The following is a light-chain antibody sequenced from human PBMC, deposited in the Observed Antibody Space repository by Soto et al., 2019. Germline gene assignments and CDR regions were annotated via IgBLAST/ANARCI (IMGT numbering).Light chain of an antibody. CDR1: QGIRDA. Sequence: DIQMTQSPSSLSASVGDRVTITCRASQGIRDALGWYQQKPGKVPKRLIYSASSLQNGVPSRFSGSRSETIFTLTISSLKPEDFATYFCLQHSDYPFTFGQGTRLEI. CDR2: SAS. J-gene: IGKJ2*01. CDR3: LQHSDYPFT. V-gene: IGKV1-17*01.